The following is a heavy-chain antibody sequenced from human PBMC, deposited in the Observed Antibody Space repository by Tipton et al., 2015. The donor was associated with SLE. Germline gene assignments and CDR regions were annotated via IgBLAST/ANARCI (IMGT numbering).Heavy chain of an antibody. Sequence: TLSLTCTVSGGSISGSFYYWGWIRQPPGKGLEWIGNIYYTGDTFYTPSLKSRVAISFDTSKNQFSLRLNSVTAADTAVYYRARGWEFGGNKLGDPFDIWGQGTTVTVSS. CDR2: IYYTGDT. V-gene: IGHV4-39*07. CDR3: ARGWEFGGNKLGDPFDI. J-gene: IGHJ3*02. CDR1: GGSISGSFYY. D-gene: IGHD4-23*01.